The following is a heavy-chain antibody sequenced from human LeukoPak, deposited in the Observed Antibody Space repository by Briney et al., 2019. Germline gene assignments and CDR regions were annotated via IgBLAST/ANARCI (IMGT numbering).Heavy chain of an antibody. V-gene: IGHV3-9*01. CDR2: ISWNSGSI. J-gene: IGHJ4*02. D-gene: IGHD6-13*01. Sequence: GRSLRLSCAASGFTFDDYAMHWVRQAPGKGLEWVSGISWNSGSIGYADSVKGRFTISRDNAKNSLYLQMNSLGAEDTALYYCAKDSGSSWTYYFDYWGQGTLVAVSS. CDR1: GFTFDDYA. CDR3: AKDSGSSWTYYFDY.